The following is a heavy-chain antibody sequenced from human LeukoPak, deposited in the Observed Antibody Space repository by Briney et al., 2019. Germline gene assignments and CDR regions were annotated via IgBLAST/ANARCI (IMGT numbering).Heavy chain of an antibody. D-gene: IGHD6-13*01. Sequence: GESLKISCKGSGYSFTNYWIGWVRQMPGIGLEWMGIIDPGDSDTRYSPSFQGQVTISADKSISTAYLQWSSLKASDTAMYYCARLKGIAAAATYGMDVWGQGTTVTVSS. CDR2: IDPGDSDT. CDR1: GYSFTNYW. J-gene: IGHJ6*02. CDR3: ARLKGIAAAATYGMDV. V-gene: IGHV5-51*01.